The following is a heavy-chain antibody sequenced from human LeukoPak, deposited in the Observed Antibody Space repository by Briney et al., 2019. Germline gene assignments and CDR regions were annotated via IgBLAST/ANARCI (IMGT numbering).Heavy chain of an antibody. CDR1: GGSFSGYY. D-gene: IGHD3-22*01. CDR2: INHSGST. CDR3: ARGRPPYYYASRPRNGWFDP. Sequence: PSETLSLTCAVYGGSFSGYYWSWIRQPPGKGLEWIGEINHSGSTNYNPSLKSRVTISVDTSKNQFSLKLSSVTAADTAVYYCARGRPPYYYASRPRNGWFDPWGQGTLVAVSS. V-gene: IGHV4-34*01. J-gene: IGHJ5*02.